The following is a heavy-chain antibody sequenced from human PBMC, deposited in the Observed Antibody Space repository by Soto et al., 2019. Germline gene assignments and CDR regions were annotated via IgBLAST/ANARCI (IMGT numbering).Heavy chain of an antibody. CDR1: VLTFTRYS. J-gene: IGHJ4*02. CDR2: ISSTTNYI. CDR3: ARESENLTSNFDY. V-gene: IGHV3-21*06. Sequence: GRGRILACLAPVLTFTRYSMNGVRQAPGKGLEWVSSISSTTNYIYYGDSMKGRFTISRDNAKNSLYLEMKSLRAEDTAVYSCARESENLTSNFDYWCQGTLVTV.